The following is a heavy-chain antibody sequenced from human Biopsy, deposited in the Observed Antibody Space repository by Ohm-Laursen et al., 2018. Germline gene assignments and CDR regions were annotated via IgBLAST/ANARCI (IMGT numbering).Heavy chain of an antibody. Sequence: SVKVSCKAPGGTFSNYGVNWVRQAPGQGLEWMGWISPYNGDTDYAQKLQGRVTMTTDTSTSTAYMDLRSLRSDDTAVYYCARDRWPHVTLLGLVVFDFWGQGTLVIVSS. CDR1: GGTFSNYG. CDR3: ARDRWPHVTLLGLVVFDF. D-gene: IGHD3-3*01. J-gene: IGHJ4*02. V-gene: IGHV1-18*01. CDR2: ISPYNGDT.